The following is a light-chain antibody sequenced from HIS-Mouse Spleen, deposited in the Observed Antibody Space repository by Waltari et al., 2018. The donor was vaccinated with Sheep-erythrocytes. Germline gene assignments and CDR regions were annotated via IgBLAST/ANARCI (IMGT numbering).Light chain of an antibody. J-gene: IGLJ3*02. CDR3: CSYAGSSTWV. V-gene: IGLV2-23*01. CDR2: EGS. CDR1: SSDVGSYNL. Sequence: QSALTQPASVSGSPGQSITISCTGTSSDVGSYNLVPWYQQHPGKAPKLMIYEGSKRPSGVSNRFSGSKSGNTASLTISGLQAEDEADYYCCSYAGSSTWVFGGGTK.